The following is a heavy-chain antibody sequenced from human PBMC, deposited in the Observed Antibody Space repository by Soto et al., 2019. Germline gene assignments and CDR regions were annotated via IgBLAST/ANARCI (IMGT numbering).Heavy chain of an antibody. CDR2: FTRSGNT. V-gene: IGHV3-23*01. D-gene: IGHD3-10*01. CDR1: GSTFSNYA. CDR3: AREFAPGSPNYDY. Sequence: PGGSLRLSCAASGSTFSNYAMSWVRQAPGKGLEWVSTFTRSGNTYYADSVKGRFTISRDNSKNTLYLQMDSLRAEDTAVYYCAREFAPGSPNYDYWGLGTLVTSPQ. J-gene: IGHJ4*02.